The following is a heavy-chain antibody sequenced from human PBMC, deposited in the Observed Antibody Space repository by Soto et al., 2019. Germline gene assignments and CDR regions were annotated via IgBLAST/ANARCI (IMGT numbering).Heavy chain of an antibody. J-gene: IGHJ4*02. CDR1: GGTFSSYA. CDR3: ARAYYDSSGTAPFDY. CDR2: IIPIFGTA. V-gene: IGHV1-69*12. Sequence: QVQLVQSGAEVKKPGSSVKVSCKASGGTFSSYAISWVRQAPGQGLEWMGGIIPIFGTANYAQKFQGRVTITADEAXXTAYMELSSLRSEDTAVYYCARAYYDSSGTAPFDYWGQGTLVTVSS. D-gene: IGHD3-22*01.